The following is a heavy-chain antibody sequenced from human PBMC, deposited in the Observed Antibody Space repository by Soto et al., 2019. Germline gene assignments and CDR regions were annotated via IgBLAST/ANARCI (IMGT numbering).Heavy chain of an antibody. CDR1: GGSFSGYY. V-gene: IGHV4-34*01. CDR2: INHSGST. CDR3: ARWGLPGDEYCSGGSCYPQVVDY. J-gene: IGHJ4*02. D-gene: IGHD2-15*01. Sequence: LSLTCAVYGGSFSGYYWSWIRQPPGKGLEWIGEINHSGSTNYNPSLKSRVTISVDTSKNQFSLKLSSVTAADTAVYYCARWGLPGDEYCSGGSCYPQVVDYWGQGTLVTVSS.